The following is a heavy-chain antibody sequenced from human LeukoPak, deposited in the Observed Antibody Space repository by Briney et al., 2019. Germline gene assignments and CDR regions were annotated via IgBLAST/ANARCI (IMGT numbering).Heavy chain of an antibody. CDR3: AKDLSKGLLYRRGMYYFDY. J-gene: IGHJ4*02. CDR2: IRYDGSNK. V-gene: IGHV3-30*02. Sequence: GGSLRLSCAASGFTFSSYGMHWVRQAPGKGLEWVSFIRYDGSNKYYADSVKGRFTISRDNSKNTLYLQMNSLRTEDAAVYYCAKDLSKGLLYRRGMYYFDYWGQGTLVTVSS. D-gene: IGHD3-3*01. CDR1: GFTFSSYG.